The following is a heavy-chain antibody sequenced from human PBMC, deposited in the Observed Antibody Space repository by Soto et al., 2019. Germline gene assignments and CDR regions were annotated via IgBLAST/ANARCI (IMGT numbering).Heavy chain of an antibody. V-gene: IGHV3-23*01. J-gene: IGHJ3*02. D-gene: IGHD6-13*01. CDR2: IGISGAST. Sequence: EVQLLESGGGLAQPGGSLRLSCAASGFTFSSYAMNWVRQAPGKGLEWVSGIGISGASTYYADSVKGRFTISRDNSKNTLYLQMSSLVAEDTAVYYCAKATSSSHTSDAFDIWGQGTVVTVSS. CDR1: GFTFSSYA. CDR3: AKATSSSHTSDAFDI.